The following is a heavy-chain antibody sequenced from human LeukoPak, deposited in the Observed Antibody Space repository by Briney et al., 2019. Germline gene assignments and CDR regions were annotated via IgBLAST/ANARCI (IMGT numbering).Heavy chain of an antibody. CDR3: ARDVRWDY. Sequence: SGGSLSLSCEASGLTFRAYNRNWVAQAPGKGLEWVSYISSSSSTMYYADSVKGRFTISRDNAKNSLYLQMNSLRAEDTAVYYCARDVRWDYWGQGTLVTVSS. CDR2: ISSSSSTM. CDR1: GLTFRAYN. V-gene: IGHV3-48*01. J-gene: IGHJ4*02. D-gene: IGHD6-13*01.